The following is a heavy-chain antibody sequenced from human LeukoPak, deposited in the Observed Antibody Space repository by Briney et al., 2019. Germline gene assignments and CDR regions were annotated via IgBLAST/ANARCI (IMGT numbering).Heavy chain of an antibody. V-gene: IGHV4-59*01. CDR1: GGSISSYY. Sequence: SETLSLTCTVSGGSISSYYWSWIRQPPGKGLEWIGYIYYSGSTNYNPSLKSRVTISVDTSKNQFSLKLSSVTAADTAVYYCARDRSYYYYMDVWGKGTTVTVSS. J-gene: IGHJ6*03. CDR3: ARDRSYYYYMDV. CDR2: IYYSGST.